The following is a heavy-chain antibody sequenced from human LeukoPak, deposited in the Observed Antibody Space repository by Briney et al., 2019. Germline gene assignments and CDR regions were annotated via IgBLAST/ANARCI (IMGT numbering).Heavy chain of an antibody. CDR3: ARGPRGELLYAFDI. CDR1: GFTFSSYS. CDR2: IRSSSSYI. V-gene: IGHV3-21*01. Sequence: PGGSLRLSCAASGFTFSSYSMNWVRQAPGKGLGWVSSIRSSSSYIYYADSVKGRFTISRDNAKNSLYLQMNSLRAADTAVYYCARGPRGELLYAFDIWGQGTMVTVSS. D-gene: IGHD1-26*01. J-gene: IGHJ3*02.